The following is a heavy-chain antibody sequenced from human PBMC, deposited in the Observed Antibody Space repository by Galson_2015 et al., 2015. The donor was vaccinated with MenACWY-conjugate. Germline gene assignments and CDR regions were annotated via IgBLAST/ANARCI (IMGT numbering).Heavy chain of an antibody. D-gene: IGHD6-13*01. Sequence: SLRLSCAASGFTFSSYSMHWVRQAPGKGLEWVSYISSSSSTIYYADSVKGRFTISRDNAKNSLYLQMNSLRAEDTAVYYCARDPRYSSSWYDGDWGQGTLVTVSS. CDR2: ISSSSSTI. V-gene: IGHV3-48*04. CDR1: GFTFSSYS. J-gene: IGHJ4*02. CDR3: ARDPRYSSSWYDGD.